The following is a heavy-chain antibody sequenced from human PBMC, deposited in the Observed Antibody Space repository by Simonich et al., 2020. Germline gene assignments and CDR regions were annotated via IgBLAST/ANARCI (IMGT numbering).Heavy chain of an antibody. J-gene: IGHJ4*02. V-gene: IGHV3-7*01. Sequence: EVQLVESGGGLVQPGGSLRLSCAASGFTFSSYWMSWVRQAPGKGLEWVAKIKKDESEKEYVDSGKGRFTISRDNAKNSLYLQMNSLRAEDTAVYYCARDREVYGSGSYYNYWGQGTLVTVSS. CDR1: GFTFSSYW. CDR2: IKKDESEK. CDR3: ARDREVYGSGSYYNY. D-gene: IGHD3-10*01.